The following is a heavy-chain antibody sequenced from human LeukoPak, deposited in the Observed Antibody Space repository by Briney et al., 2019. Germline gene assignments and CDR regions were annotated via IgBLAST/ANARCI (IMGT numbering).Heavy chain of an antibody. CDR2: VHFSGTT. CDR1: RGSTNNYY. V-gene: IGHV4-59*01. CDR3: ASASSRRASFDP. D-gene: IGHD2-2*01. Sequence: SETLSLTCTVSRGSTNNYYWSWIRQPPGKGLEWIGYVHFSGTTSYNPSLKSRVFISLNQSKKQFSLRVTSVTAADTAVYYCASASSRRASFDPWGQGALATVSS. J-gene: IGHJ5*02.